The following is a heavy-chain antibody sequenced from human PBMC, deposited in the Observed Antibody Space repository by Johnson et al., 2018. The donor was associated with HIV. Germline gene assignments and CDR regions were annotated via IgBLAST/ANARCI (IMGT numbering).Heavy chain of an antibody. J-gene: IGHJ3*01. V-gene: IGHV3-23*04. CDR2: ISNSGVDT. Sequence: VQLVESGGGLLAPGASLRLSCAASGFTFRSYSMSCVRQAPGKGLEWVSTISNSGVDTYYADSVKGRFTISSNNSKNTLYLQMNGLRADDTAVYYCARFDGFITTLRVIGDAFDVWGQGTMVTVSS. D-gene: IGHD3-22*01. CDR3: ARFDGFITTLRVIGDAFDV. CDR1: GFTFRSYS.